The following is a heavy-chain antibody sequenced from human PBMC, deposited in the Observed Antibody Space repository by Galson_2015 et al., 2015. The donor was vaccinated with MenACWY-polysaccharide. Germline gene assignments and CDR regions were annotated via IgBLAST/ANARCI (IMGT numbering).Heavy chain of an antibody. CDR3: AKFPPGVAVLGGLDF. Sequence: SLRLSCAASGFTFSSYAMRWVRQAPGKGLEWVSDISGSGGSTYYADSVKGRFTISRDNSKNTLYLQMNSLRAEDTAVYYCAKFPPGVAVLGGLDFWGQGTLVTVSS. D-gene: IGHD1-26*01. CDR1: GFTFSSYA. CDR2: ISGSGGST. V-gene: IGHV3-23*01. J-gene: IGHJ4*02.